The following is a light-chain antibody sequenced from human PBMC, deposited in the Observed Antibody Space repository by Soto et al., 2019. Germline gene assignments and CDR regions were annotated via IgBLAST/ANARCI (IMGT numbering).Light chain of an antibody. CDR1: QSVSASY. V-gene: IGKV3-20*01. CDR3: QQYGSSFRT. Sequence: ENVLTQSPGTLSLSPGEGATLSCRARQSVSASYLAWYQQKPGQASRLLIYGASTRATGIPDRFSGSGSGTDFTLTISRLEPEDFAVYYCQQYGSSFRTFGQGTKVEVK. CDR2: GAS. J-gene: IGKJ1*01.